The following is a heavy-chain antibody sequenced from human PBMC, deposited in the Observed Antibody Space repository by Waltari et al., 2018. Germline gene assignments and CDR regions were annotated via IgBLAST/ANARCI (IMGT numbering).Heavy chain of an antibody. V-gene: IGHV3-21*06. CDR1: AFPCSNYN. CDR3: AREHCSGGVCWGFDS. Sequence: EVHLVESGGGLVNPGGSLSLSCGASAFPCSNYNITWVRQAPGKGLEWVSSISYTDDYMYYADSVKGRFTISRSNAKNTLFLQMNGLRAEDTAVYYCAREHCSGGVCWGFDSWGPGTLVTASS. J-gene: IGHJ4*02. D-gene: IGHD2-8*02. CDR2: ISYTDDYM.